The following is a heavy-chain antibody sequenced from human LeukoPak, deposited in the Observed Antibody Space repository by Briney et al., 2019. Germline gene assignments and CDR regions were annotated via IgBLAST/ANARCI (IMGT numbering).Heavy chain of an antibody. D-gene: IGHD1-7*01. V-gene: IGHV3-7*03. CDR2: IKKDGSQK. J-gene: IGHJ5*02. CDR3: ARVGWELRNLHFDP. CDR1: GFTFSDAW. Sequence: GGSLRLSCVGSGFTFSDAWMSWVRQAPGKGPEWVASIKKDGSQKYYVDSVKGRFTISRDNAQNSLYLQMNSLGVEDTAMYSCARVGWELRNLHFDPWGQGTLVAVSS.